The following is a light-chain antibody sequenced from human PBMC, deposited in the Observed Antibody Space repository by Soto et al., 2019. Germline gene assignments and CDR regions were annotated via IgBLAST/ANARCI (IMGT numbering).Light chain of an antibody. V-gene: IGKV3-20*01. CDR2: GAS. Sequence: EIVVTQSPGTLSLSPGERATLSCRGSQSVSSNYLAWYQQKPGQAPRLLIYGASSRASDIPDRFSGSGSGTDFTLIISRLEPEDFAMYYCQQYGSTPFTFGPGTKVDVK. CDR3: QQYGSTPFT. CDR1: QSVSSNY. J-gene: IGKJ3*01.